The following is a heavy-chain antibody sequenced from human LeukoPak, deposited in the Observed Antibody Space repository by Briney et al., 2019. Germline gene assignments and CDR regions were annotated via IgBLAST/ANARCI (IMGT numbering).Heavy chain of an antibody. D-gene: IGHD1-26*01. CDR2: INPDSGGT. CDR3: ARDIPGKEGGYYFDY. J-gene: IGHJ4*02. CDR1: GYTFTGYY. V-gene: IGHV1-2*02. Sequence: GASVKVSCKASGYTFTGYYMHWVRQAPGQGLEWMGWINPDSGGTNYAQKFQGRVTMTRDTSISTAYMELSRLRSDDTAVYYCARDIPGKEGGYYFDYWGQGTLVTVSS.